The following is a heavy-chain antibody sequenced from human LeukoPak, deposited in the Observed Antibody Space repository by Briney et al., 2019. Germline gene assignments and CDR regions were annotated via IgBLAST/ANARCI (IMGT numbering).Heavy chain of an antibody. CDR3: ARVMVVPAAIMVRWFDP. V-gene: IGHV4-31*03. Sequence: SETLSLTCTVSGDSISSGGYYWSWIRQHPGKGLEWIGYIYYSGSTYYNPSLKSRVTISVDTSKNQFSLKLSSVTAADTAVYYCARVMVVPAAIMVRWFDPWGQGTLVTVSS. CDR1: GDSISSGGYY. J-gene: IGHJ5*02. CDR2: IYYSGST. D-gene: IGHD2-2*01.